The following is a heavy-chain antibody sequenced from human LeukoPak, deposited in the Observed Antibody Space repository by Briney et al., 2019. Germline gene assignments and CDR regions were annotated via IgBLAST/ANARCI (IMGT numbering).Heavy chain of an antibody. CDR3: AIMHGYYDGTGYWVQ. CDR1: GFTFASYG. V-gene: IGHV3-23*01. Sequence: PGGSLRLSCAASGFTFASYGMSWVRQAPGKGLEWVSFITTNGGRTSYADSVEGRFTNSRDNPRNTLYMQMNSLRDEDTAVYYCAIMHGYYDGTGYWVQWGQGTLVTVSS. J-gene: IGHJ1*01. D-gene: IGHD3-22*01. CDR2: ITTNGGRT.